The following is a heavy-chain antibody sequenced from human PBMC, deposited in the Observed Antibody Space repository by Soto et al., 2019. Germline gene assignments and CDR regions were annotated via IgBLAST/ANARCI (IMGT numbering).Heavy chain of an antibody. J-gene: IGHJ4*02. D-gene: IGHD5-12*01. V-gene: IGHV3-48*01. CDR3: ARDLISPVATSDY. CDR2: ISSSSSTI. Sequence: GGSLRLSCAASGFTFSSYSMNWVRQAPGKGLEWVSYISSSSSTIYYADSVKGRFTISRDNAKNSLYLQMNSLRAEDTAVYYCARDLISPVATSDYWGQGTLVTVSS. CDR1: GFTFSSYS.